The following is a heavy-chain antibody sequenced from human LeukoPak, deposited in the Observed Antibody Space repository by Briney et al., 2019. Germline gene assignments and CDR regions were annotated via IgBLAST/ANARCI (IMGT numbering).Heavy chain of an antibody. CDR3: ARGRWFDP. J-gene: IGHJ5*02. V-gene: IGHV4-34*01. CDR2: INHSGST. Sequence: QPSETLSLTCAVYGGSFSGYYWSWIRQPPGKGLEWIGEINHSGSTNYNPSLKSRVTISVDTSKNQFSLKLSSVTAADTAVYYCARGRWFDPWGQGTLVTVSS. CDR1: GGSFSGYY.